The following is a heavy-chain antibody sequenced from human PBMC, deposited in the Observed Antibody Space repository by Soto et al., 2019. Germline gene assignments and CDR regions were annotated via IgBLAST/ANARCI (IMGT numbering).Heavy chain of an antibody. CDR2: ISGSGGST. J-gene: IGHJ6*02. V-gene: IGHV3-23*01. CDR3: AKLPLDSGSPRDV. CDR1: GLTFSSYA. D-gene: IGHD1-26*01. Sequence: GGSLRLACAASGLTFSSYAMIWVRQAQGKGLEWVSAISGSGGSTYYADSVKGRFTISRDNSKNTLYLQMDSLRAEDTAVYYCAKLPLDSGSPRDVWGQGTTVTVSS.